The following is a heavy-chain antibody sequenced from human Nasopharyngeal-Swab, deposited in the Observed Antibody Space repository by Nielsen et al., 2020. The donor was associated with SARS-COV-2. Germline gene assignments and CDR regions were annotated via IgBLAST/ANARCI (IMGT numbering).Heavy chain of an antibody. D-gene: IGHD2-2*03. V-gene: IGHV3-49*02. J-gene: IGHJ5*02. Sequence: WIRQPPGRGLEWVGFIRSKAYGGTTEYAASVKGRFTISRDDSKSIAYLQMNSLETEDTAVYYCTSPGYCSSTSCYPDNWFDPWGQGTLVTVSS. CDR2: IRSKAYGGTT. CDR3: TSPGYCSSTSCYPDNWFDP.